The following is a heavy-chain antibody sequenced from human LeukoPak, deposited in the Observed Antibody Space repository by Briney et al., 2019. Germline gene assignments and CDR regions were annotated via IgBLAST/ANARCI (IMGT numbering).Heavy chain of an antibody. CDR1: GYTFTSYY. D-gene: IGHD1-26*01. CDR3: ARAQIDSGSYYYFDY. J-gene: IGHJ4*02. Sequence: ASVKVSCKASGYTFTSYYIHWVRQAPGQGLEWMGIINPSGGSASYARKFHGRVTMTRDTSTTTVYMELSSLRSEDAAVYFCARAQIDSGSYYYFDYWGQGTLVTVSS. CDR2: INPSGGSA. V-gene: IGHV1-46*01.